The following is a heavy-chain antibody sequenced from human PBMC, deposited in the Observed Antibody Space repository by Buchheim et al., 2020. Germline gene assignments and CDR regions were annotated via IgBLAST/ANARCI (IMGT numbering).Heavy chain of an antibody. CDR3: AKDWAGDQLWQGGFDY. Sequence: EVQLLESGGGLVQPGGSLRLSCAASGFTFSSYAMSWVRQAPGKGLEWVSAISGSGGRTYYADSVKGRFTISRDNSKNTLYLQINSLRAEDTAVYYCAKDWAGDQLWQGGFDYWGQGTL. J-gene: IGHJ4*02. D-gene: IGHD5-18*01. CDR2: ISGSGGRT. V-gene: IGHV3-23*01. CDR1: GFTFSSYA.